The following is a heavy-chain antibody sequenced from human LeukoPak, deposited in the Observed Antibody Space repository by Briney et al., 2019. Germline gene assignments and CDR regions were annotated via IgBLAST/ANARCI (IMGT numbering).Heavy chain of an antibody. J-gene: IGHJ4*02. CDR3: ARLVGATEDY. D-gene: IGHD1-26*01. CDR2: ISSSGGTI. Sequence: GGSLRLSCAASGFXFSSYEMNWVRQAPGKGLEWVSYISSSGGTIYYADSVKGRFTISRDNAKNSLYLQMNSLRAEDTAVYYCARLVGATEDYWGQGTLVTVSS. CDR1: GFXFSSYE. V-gene: IGHV3-48*03.